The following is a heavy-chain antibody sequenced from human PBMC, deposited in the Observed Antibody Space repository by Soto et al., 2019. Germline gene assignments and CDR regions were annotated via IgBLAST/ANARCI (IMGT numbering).Heavy chain of an antibody. J-gene: IGHJ3*02. CDR3: EPSSAWSEADAFDM. V-gene: IGHV3-11*01. CDR1: GFTFGDYE. CDR2: LSRSGNTI. D-gene: IGHD6-19*01. Sequence: GSLRLSCAASGFTFGDYEMSWIRQAAGKGPEWVSFLSRSGNTIYYADSVKGRFSISRDNAENSLYLQMESLRVEDTATYFREPSSAWSEADAFDMWGQGTMVTVSS.